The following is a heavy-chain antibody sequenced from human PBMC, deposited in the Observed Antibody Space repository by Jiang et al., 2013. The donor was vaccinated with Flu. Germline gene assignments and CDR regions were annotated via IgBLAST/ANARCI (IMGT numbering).Heavy chain of an antibody. CDR1: GGSISSSSYY. D-gene: IGHD3-22*01. CDR2: SIIVGAP. CDR3: ARLPYYYYDSSGHPNYFDY. J-gene: IGHJ4*02. Sequence: GGSISSSSYYWGWIRQPPGRGWSGLGVSIIVGAPTTTRPSKSRVTISVDTSKNQFSLKLSSVTAADTAVYYCARLPYYYYDSSGHPNYFDYWGQGTLVTVSS. V-gene: IGHV4-39*01.